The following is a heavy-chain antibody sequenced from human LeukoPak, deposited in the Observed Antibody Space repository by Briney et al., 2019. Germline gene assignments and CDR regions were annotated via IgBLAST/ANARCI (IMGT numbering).Heavy chain of an antibody. J-gene: IGHJ3*02. V-gene: IGHV4-61*01. CDR1: GGSVSSGSYY. CDR2: IYYSGST. Sequence: SETLSLTCTVSGGSVSSGSYYWSWIRQPPGKGLEWIGYIYYSGSTNYNPSLKSRVTISVDTSKNQFSLKLSSVTAADTAVYYCATSAVAGTGYAFDIWGQGTMVTVSS. CDR3: ATSAVAGTGYAFDI. D-gene: IGHD6-19*01.